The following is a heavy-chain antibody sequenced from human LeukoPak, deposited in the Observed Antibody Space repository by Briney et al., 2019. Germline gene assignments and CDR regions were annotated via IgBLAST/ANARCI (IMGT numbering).Heavy chain of an antibody. D-gene: IGHD6-19*01. CDR2: IYPGDPDI. Sequence: GESLKISCKGSGYSFTSYWTAWVRQMPGKGLEWMGIIYPGDPDIRYSPSFQGQVTISADKSISTAYLQWSSLKASDTAMYYCARSATVAGSFDYWGQGALVTVSS. V-gene: IGHV5-51*01. CDR3: ARSATVAGSFDY. CDR1: GYSFTSYW. J-gene: IGHJ4*02.